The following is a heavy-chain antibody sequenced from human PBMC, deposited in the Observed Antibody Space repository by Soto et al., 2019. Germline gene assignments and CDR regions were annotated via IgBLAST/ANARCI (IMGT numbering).Heavy chain of an antibody. CDR2: IYYGGST. V-gene: IGHV4-59*12. CDR1: GGSISSYY. D-gene: IGHD5-12*01. CDR3: AAGGGLPRYY. J-gene: IGHJ4*02. Sequence: PSETLSLTCTVSGGSISSYYWSWIRQPPGKGLEWIGYIYYGGSTNYNPSLKSRVTISVDRSKNQFSLKLSSVTAADTAVYYCAAGGGLPRYYWGQGTLVTVSS.